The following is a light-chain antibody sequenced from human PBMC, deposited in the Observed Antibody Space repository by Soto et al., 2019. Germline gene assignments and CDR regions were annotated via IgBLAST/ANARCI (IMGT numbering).Light chain of an antibody. V-gene: IGLV2-18*02. CDR1: SSDIGTDNR. CDR3: TSFTTMNAYV. J-gene: IGLJ1*01. Sequence: QSALTQPASVSGSPGQTITISCIGTSSDIGTDNRVYWYQQPPGTAPKLIIYEVNNRPSGVPDRFSGSKSGNTASLIISGLEAEEEDDYYWTSFTTMNAYVFGTGTKVTVL. CDR2: EVN.